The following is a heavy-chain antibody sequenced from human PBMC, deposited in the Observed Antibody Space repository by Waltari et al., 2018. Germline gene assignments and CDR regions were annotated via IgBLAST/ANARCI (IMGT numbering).Heavy chain of an antibody. CDR3: ARDRRDSGHIDS. J-gene: IGHJ4*02. CDR1: GASVSSDVYY. Sequence: QVQLRESGPGLLKPSQTLSLTCTVSGASVSSDVYYWSWLRQSPGKGLEWIGYIYYTVSTFYNPSLQTRVSISTDSSRGQFSLRLSSVTVADTAVYYCARDRRDSGHIDSWGQGTLVIVSS. V-gene: IGHV4-30-4*01. D-gene: IGHD3-10*01. CDR2: IYYTVST.